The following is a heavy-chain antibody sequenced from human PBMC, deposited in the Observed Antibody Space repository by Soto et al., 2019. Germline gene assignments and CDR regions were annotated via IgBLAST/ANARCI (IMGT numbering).Heavy chain of an antibody. CDR1: GFSFISYA. D-gene: IGHD3-16*01. CDR2: ITGTGGDT. CDR3: ARGGSNSNYAXDY. J-gene: IGHJ4*02. Sequence: GGSLRLSCAASGFSFISYAMTWVRRAPGKGLEWVSSITGTGGDTYYADSVKGRFIISRDNSKNTAYLQMNSLRAEDTAVYYCARGGSNSNYAXDYWGQGTLVTVSS. V-gene: IGHV3-23*01.